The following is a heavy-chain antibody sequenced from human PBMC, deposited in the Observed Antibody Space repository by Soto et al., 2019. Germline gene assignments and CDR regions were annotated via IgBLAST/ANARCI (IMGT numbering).Heavy chain of an antibody. Sequence: GGSLRLSCAASGFTFSSYAMSWVRQAPGKGLEWVSAISGSGGSTYYADSVKGRFTISRDNSKNTLYLQMNSLRAEDTAVYYCAKDLRTQPKVGYSSRGFDYWGQGTLVTVSS. J-gene: IGHJ4*02. V-gene: IGHV3-23*01. CDR3: AKDLRTQPKVGYSSRGFDY. CDR2: ISGSGGST. CDR1: GFTFSSYA. D-gene: IGHD6-13*01.